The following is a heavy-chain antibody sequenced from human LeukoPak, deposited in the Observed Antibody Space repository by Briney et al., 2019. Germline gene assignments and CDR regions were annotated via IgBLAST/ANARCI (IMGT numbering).Heavy chain of an antibody. D-gene: IGHD3-3*01. Sequence: SETLSLTCTVSGGSISSYYWSWIRQPAGKGLEWIGRIYTSGSTNYNPSLKSRVTMSVATSKNQFSLKLSSVTAADTAVYYCARSRSLEWFLVGEFDYWGQGTLVTVSS. V-gene: IGHV4-4*07. CDR3: ARSRSLEWFLVGEFDY. CDR2: IYTSGST. J-gene: IGHJ4*02. CDR1: GGSISSYY.